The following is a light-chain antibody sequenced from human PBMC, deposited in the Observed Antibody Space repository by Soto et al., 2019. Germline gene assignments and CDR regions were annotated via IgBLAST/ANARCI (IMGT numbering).Light chain of an antibody. J-gene: IGLJ1*01. CDR3: SSYRASSTTHYV. V-gene: IGLV2-14*03. CDR1: SSDIGGYNY. Sequence: QSALTQPASLSGSPGQSITISCTGTSSDIGGYNYVSWYQQHPGKAPKLIIHDVTNRPSGVSVRFFGSKSGNTASLTISGLQAEDEADYYCSSYRASSTTHYVFGTGTKVTVL. CDR2: DVT.